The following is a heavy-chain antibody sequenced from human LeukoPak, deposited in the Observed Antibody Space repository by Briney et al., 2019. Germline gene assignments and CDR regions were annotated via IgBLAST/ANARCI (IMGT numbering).Heavy chain of an antibody. Sequence: PGGSLRLSCAASGFTFSSYAMHWVRQAPGKGLEYVSAISGNGGSTYYANSVKGRFTISRDNSKNTLYLQMGSLRAEDMAVYYCARTPSGYDLRKGYYYYYMDVWGKGTTVTVSS. D-gene: IGHD5-12*01. CDR3: ARTPSGYDLRKGYYYYYMDV. J-gene: IGHJ6*03. CDR1: GFTFSSYA. CDR2: ISGNGGST. V-gene: IGHV3-64*01.